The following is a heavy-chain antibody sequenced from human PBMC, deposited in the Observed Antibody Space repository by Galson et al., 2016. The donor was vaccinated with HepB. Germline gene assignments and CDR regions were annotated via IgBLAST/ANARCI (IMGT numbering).Heavy chain of an antibody. CDR1: GGSITSNKW. J-gene: IGHJ4*02. CDR2: TYHSGHT. V-gene: IGHV4/OR15-8*02. Sequence: SETLSLTCGVSGGSITSNKWWSWVRQSPGKGLEWIGETYHSGHTNYNPSLESRVTISIDKSKNHLSLKLTSVTAADTAVYYCARAHSEDFFDYWGQGTLVTVSS. CDR3: ARAHSEDFFDY.